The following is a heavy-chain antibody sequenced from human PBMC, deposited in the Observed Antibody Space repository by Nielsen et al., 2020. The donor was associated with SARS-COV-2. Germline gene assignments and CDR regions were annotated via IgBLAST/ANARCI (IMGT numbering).Heavy chain of an antibody. D-gene: IGHD3-22*01. J-gene: IGHJ4*02. V-gene: IGHV5-51*01. Sequence: GESLKISCKGSGYIFTSFWIGWVRQMPGKGLEWMGIIYPGDSDTRYSPSFQGQVTISADRSLSTAYLQWSSLKASDTAMYYCARPTYHDSSGPFDYWGQGTLVTVST. CDR2: IYPGDSDT. CDR3: ARPTYHDSSGPFDY. CDR1: GYIFTSFW.